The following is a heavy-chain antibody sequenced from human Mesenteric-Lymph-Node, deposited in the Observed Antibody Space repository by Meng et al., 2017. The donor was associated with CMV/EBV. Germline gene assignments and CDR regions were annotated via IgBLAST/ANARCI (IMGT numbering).Heavy chain of an antibody. Sequence: SETLSLTCSVSGASISSSTYYWGRIRQPPGKGLEWIGSIYYSGNTYYNPSLKSRVIISVDTSNNQFSLRLTSLSAADTAAYYCARDSPYYDFRSGYYTVRYFDYWGQGALVTVSS. CDR2: IYYSGNT. V-gene: IGHV4-39*07. CDR1: GASISSSTYY. J-gene: IGHJ4*02. CDR3: ARDSPYYDFRSGYYTVRYFDY. D-gene: IGHD3-3*01.